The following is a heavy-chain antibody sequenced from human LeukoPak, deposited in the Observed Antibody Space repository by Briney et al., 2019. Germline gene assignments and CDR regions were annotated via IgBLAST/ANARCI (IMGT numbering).Heavy chain of an antibody. V-gene: IGHV3-23*01. J-gene: IGHJ6*03. CDR3: ARCALGVWADNYYMDV. CDR1: ESLNGYA. D-gene: IGHD3-16*01. Sequence: PGGSLRLSCSASESLNGYAMSWVRQAPAMGLEWVASISSGGSNTYYADSVKWRFIISRDIAKKSLYLEMNSLTYHDTAIYYCARCALGVWADNYYMDVWGTGTTVIVSS. CDR2: ISSGGSNT.